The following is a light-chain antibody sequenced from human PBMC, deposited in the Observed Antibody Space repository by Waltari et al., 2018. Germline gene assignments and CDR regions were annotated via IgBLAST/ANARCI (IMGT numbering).Light chain of an antibody. J-gene: IGKJ4*01. CDR1: QSVGTN. Sequence: EIVMTQSPATLSVLPGERATLSCMASQSVGTNLAWYQQTPGQAPRLLIYNVSTRAIDIHFRLSGSWSATEFTLTIGSLQSEDFALYFCQQHSTWPSFGGGTNVEL. CDR2: NVS. CDR3: QQHSTWPS. V-gene: IGKV3-15*01.